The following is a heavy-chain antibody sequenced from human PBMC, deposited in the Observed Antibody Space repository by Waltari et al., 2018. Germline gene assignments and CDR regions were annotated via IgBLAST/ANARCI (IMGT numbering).Heavy chain of an antibody. Sequence: QVQLQESGPGLVKPPETLSLTCTFPADSISSYYWSWIRQPPGKGLEWIGYISYTGSTNYNPSLKSRVTFSVDTSKNQFSLKLSSATAADTAVYYCARALVTTRIYFDYWGLGTLVTVSS. CDR3: ARALVTTRIYFDY. D-gene: IGHD5-12*01. CDR2: ISYTGST. V-gene: IGHV4-59*08. J-gene: IGHJ4*02. CDR1: ADSISSYY.